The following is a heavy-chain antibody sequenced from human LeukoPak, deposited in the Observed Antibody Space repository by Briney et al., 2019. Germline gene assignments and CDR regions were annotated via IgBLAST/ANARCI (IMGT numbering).Heavy chain of an antibody. CDR2: ISSSGSTI. CDR3: ARGYRWLQLSIRCPFDY. V-gene: IGHV3-11*01. Sequence: GSLRLSCAASGFTFSDYYMSWIRQAPGKGLEWVSYISSSGSTIYYAESVKGRFTISRDNAKNSLYLQMNSLRAEDTAVYYCARGYRWLQLSIRCPFDYWGQGTLVTVSS. D-gene: IGHD5-24*01. J-gene: IGHJ4*02. CDR1: GFTFSDYY.